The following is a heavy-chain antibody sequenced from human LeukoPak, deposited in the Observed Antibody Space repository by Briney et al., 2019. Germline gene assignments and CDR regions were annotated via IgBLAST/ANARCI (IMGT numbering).Heavy chain of an antibody. J-gene: IGHJ5*02. CDR3: ARVTRGNWFDP. Sequence: SETLSLTCTVSGGSISSYYWSWIRQPPGKGLEWIGYIYYSGSTNYNPSLKSRVTISVDTSKNQFSLKLSSVTAADTAVYYCARVTRGNWFDPWGQGTLVTVSS. V-gene: IGHV4-59*01. CDR2: IYYSGST. D-gene: IGHD3-10*01. CDR1: GGSISSYY.